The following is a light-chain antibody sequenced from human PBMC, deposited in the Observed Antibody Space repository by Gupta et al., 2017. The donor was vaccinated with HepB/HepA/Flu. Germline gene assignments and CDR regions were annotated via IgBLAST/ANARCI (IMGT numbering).Light chain of an antibody. J-gene: IGLJ3*02. CDR2: GGIGRIVG. CDR3: GEDHVRGTDDVFV. V-gene: IGLV9-49*03. Sequence: PVLTQPPSASVSLGASVTLTCTLSSGYGDYNVDWYQQRPGKGPRFGKRGGIGRIVGYKGEGSTDRAAVLGSGMNRYITIKNIPEDEEGDDYCGEDHVRGTDDVFVFGGGTKLTVL. CDR1: SGYGDYN.